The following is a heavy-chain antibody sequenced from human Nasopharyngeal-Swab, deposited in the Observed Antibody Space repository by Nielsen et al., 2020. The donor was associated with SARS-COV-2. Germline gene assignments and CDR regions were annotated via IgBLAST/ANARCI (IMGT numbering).Heavy chain of an antibody. CDR3: TGGVTMVRH. V-gene: IGHV3-73*01. J-gene: IGHJ4*02. CDR1: GFTFSGSA. Sequence: GESLKISCAASGFTFSGSAMHWVRQASGKGLEWVGRIRGKANSYATAYAASVKGRFTISRDDSKNTAYLQMNSLKTEDTAVYYCTGGVTMVRHWGQGTLVTVSS. CDR2: IRGKANSYAT. D-gene: IGHD3-10*01.